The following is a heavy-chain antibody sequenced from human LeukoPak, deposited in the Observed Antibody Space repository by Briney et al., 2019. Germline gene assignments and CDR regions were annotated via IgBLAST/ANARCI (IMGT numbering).Heavy chain of an antibody. CDR1: GGSISSGTYY. V-gene: IGHV4-39*07. CDR3: ARVRYYYGSGSYYNKAFYMDV. J-gene: IGHJ6*03. D-gene: IGHD3-10*01. CDR2: ISYSGST. Sequence: PSETLSLTCNVFGGSISSGTYYWGWIRQPPGKGLEWIGSISYSGSTYYTPSLKSRVTISVDTSKNQFSLRLSSVTAADTAVYYCARVRYYYGSGSYYNKAFYMDVWGKGTTVTVSS.